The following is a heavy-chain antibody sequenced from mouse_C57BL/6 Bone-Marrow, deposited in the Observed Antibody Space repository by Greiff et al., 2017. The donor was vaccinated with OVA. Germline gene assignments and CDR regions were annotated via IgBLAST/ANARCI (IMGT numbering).Heavy chain of an antibody. CDR2: IHPSDSDT. CDR3: AAFITTVGVQDY. CDR1: GYTFTSYW. J-gene: IGHJ2*01. D-gene: IGHD1-1*01. V-gene: IGHV1-74*01. Sequence: VQLKQPGAELVKPGASVKVSCKASGYTFTSYWMHWVKQRPGQGLEWIGRIHPSDSDTNYNQKFKGKATLTVDKSSSTAYMQLSSLTSEDSAAYYCAAFITTVGVQDYWGQGTTLTVSS.